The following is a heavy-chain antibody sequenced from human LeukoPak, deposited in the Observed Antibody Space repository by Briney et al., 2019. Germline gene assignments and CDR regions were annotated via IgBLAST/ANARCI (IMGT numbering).Heavy chain of an antibody. Sequence: PSQTLSLTCTVSGGSISNGGYYWSWIRQHPGKGLEWIGYIYYSGSTYYNPSLKSRVTISVDTSKNQFSLKLSSVTAADTAVYYCARGSSGYYFDYWGQGTLVTVSS. CDR2: IYYSGST. D-gene: IGHD3-10*01. CDR1: GGSISNGGYY. CDR3: ARGSSGYYFDY. J-gene: IGHJ4*02. V-gene: IGHV4-31*03.